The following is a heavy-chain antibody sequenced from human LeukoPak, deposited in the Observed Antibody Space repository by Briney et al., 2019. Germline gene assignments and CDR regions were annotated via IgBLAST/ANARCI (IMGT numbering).Heavy chain of an antibody. D-gene: IGHD6-13*01. CDR1: GFTFSSYA. J-gene: IGHJ6*02. CDR3: AKCIAAAGRGPSLYYYYGMDV. Sequence: PGGSLRLSCAASGFTFSSYAMSWVRQAPGKGLEWVSAISGSGGSTYYADSVKGRFTISRDNSENTLYLQMNSLRAEDTAVYYCAKCIAAAGRGPSLYYYYGMDVWGQGTTVTVSS. CDR2: ISGSGGST. V-gene: IGHV3-23*01.